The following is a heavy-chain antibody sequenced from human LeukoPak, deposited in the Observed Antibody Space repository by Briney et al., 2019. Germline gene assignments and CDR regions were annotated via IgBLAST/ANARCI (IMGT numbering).Heavy chain of an antibody. Sequence: GGSLRLSCAASGFTLSSYSMNWVRQAPGKGLEWVSSISSSSSYIYYADSVKGRFTLSRDNFENTVHLQMSSLTAEDTAVYYCAGDRRTSGWYASWGQGTLVTVSS. CDR1: GFTLSSYS. CDR3: AGDRRTSGWYAS. D-gene: IGHD1-26*01. J-gene: IGHJ5*01. V-gene: IGHV3-21*04. CDR2: ISSSSSYI.